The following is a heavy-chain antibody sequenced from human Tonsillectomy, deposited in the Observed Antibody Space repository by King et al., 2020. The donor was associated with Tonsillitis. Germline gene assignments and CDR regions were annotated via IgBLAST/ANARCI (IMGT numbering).Heavy chain of an antibody. CDR1: GFTFSRSA. D-gene: IGHD4-17*01. J-gene: IGHJ4*02. V-gene: IGHV1-58*02. Sequence: QLVQSGPEVKKPGTSVKVSCKASGFTFSRSAMQWVRQARGQRLEWIGWIVVGSGNTNYAQKFQERVTFTRDMSTSTAYMELSSLRSEDTAMYYCAAVPYGDRQYFDSWGKGTLAPVSS. CDR2: IVVGSGNT. CDR3: AAVPYGDRQYFDS.